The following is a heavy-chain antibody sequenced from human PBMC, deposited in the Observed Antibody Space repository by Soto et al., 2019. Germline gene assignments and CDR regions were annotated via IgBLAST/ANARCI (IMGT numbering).Heavy chain of an antibody. V-gene: IGHV1-46*01. CDR1: GYTFTSYY. CDR2: INPSGGST. J-gene: IGHJ3*02. Sequence: QVQLVQSGAEVKKPGASVKVSCKASGYTFTSYYMHWVRQAPGQGLEWMGIINPSGGSTSYAQKFKGRVTMTRDTSTSTVYMELSSLRSEDTAVYYCARDLGLYGLFDHAFDIWGQGTMVTVSS. CDR3: ARDLGLYGLFDHAFDI. D-gene: IGHD3-3*01.